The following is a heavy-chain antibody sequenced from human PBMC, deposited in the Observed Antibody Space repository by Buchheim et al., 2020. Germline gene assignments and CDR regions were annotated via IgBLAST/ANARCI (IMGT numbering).Heavy chain of an antibody. V-gene: IGHV3-23*01. CDR2: SSSTAGDT. CDR3: AKDGHNWKYARWFDP. D-gene: IGHD1-1*01. J-gene: IGHJ5*02. Sequence: EVQVLESGGGLVQPGGSLRLSCEASGFTFAMYAVNWVRQAPGSGLEWVSGSSSTAGDTFYTDSVKGRFTISTDNSRYTVYLQMNSLRVEDTAVYYCAKDGHNWKYARWFDPWGQGTL. CDR1: GFTFAMYA.